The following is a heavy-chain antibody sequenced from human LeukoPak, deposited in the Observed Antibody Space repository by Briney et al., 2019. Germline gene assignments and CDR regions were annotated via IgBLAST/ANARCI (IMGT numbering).Heavy chain of an antibody. CDR2: IRYDGSNK. V-gene: IGHV3-30*02. D-gene: IGHD3-22*01. J-gene: IGHJ4*02. CDR3: AKDDSSGYYYQLGDY. Sequence: GGSLRLSCAASGFTFSSYGMHWVRQAPGKGLEWVEFIRYDGSNKYYADSVKGRFTISRDNSKNTLYLQMNSLRAEDTAVYYCAKDDSSGYYYQLGDYWGQGTLVTVSS. CDR1: GFTFSSYG.